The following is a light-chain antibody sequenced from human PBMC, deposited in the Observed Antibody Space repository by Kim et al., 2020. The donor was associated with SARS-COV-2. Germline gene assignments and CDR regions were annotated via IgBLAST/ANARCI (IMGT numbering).Light chain of an antibody. CDR1: SIGRRS. J-gene: IGLJ2*01. V-gene: IGLV3-21*03. CDR2: DNT. CDR3: QVWDSGSEHVV. Sequence: APGKTARIICEGDSIGRRSVHWYQQKPGQAPVVVVYDNTDRPSGIPERFSGSNSGNTATLTISRVDAGDEADYFCQVWDSGSEHVVFGGGTQLTV.